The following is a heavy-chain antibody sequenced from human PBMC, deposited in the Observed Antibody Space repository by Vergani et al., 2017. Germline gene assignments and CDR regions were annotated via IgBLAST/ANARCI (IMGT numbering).Heavy chain of an antibody. V-gene: IGHV1-69*13. Sequence: QVQLVQSGPEGKKPGSPVKVSSKSSGGPSSSYAISGVRQAAEQGLECMGRIIPIFGTANYAQKFQGRVTITGDESTSTAYMELSSLRSEDTAVYYCERDGGPYSSGWYEGDYWGQGTLVTVSS. D-gene: IGHD6-19*01. J-gene: IGHJ4*02. CDR1: GGPSSSYA. CDR2: IIPIFGTA. CDR3: ERDGGPYSSGWYEGDY.